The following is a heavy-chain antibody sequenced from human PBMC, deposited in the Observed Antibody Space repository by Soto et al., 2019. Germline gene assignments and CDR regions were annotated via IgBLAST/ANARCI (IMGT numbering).Heavy chain of an antibody. CDR2: IYPGDSDT. J-gene: IGHJ4*02. Sequence: AGESLKISCKGSGYTFIAYWIGWVRQVPGKGLEWMGIIYPGDSDTRYSPSFQGQVTISADKSISTAYLQWSSLKASDTAMYFCARLGGTGDPLDYWGQGTLVTVSS. CDR3: ARLGGTGDPLDY. V-gene: IGHV5-51*01. D-gene: IGHD7-27*01. CDR1: GYTFIAYW.